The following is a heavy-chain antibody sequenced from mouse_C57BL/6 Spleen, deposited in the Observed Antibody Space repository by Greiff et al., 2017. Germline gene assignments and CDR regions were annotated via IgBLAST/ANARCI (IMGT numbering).Heavy chain of an antibody. Sequence: QVTLKVCGPGILQSSQTLSLTCSFSGFSLSTSGMGVSWIRQPSGKGLEWLAHIYWDDDKRYNPSLKSRLTISKDTSRNQVFLKITSVDTADTATYYCAFYSNYGGGNAMDYWGQGTSVTVSS. CDR1: GFSLSTSGMG. V-gene: IGHV8-12*01. J-gene: IGHJ4*01. CDR3: AFYSNYGGGNAMDY. CDR2: IYWDDDK. D-gene: IGHD2-5*01.